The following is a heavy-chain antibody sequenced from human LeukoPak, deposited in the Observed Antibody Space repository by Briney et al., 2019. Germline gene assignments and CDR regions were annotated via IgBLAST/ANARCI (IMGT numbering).Heavy chain of an antibody. V-gene: IGHV3-21*04. Sequence: GGSLRLSCAASGFIFSTYTMNWVRQAPGKGLEWVSSISSGGSYIYYADSVKGRFTISRDNAKNSLYLQMNNLRVEDTALYYCARATWTSGNPPVWSGWGQGTLLTVSS. CDR1: GFIFSTYT. CDR2: ISSGGSYI. J-gene: IGHJ4*02. D-gene: IGHD4-23*01. CDR3: ARATWTSGNPPVWSG.